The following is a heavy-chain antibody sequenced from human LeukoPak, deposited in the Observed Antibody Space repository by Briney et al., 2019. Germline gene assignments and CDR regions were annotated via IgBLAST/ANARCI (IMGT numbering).Heavy chain of an antibody. CDR2: ISSSGGTT. Sequence: GGSLRLSCAAFGFTFTTYAMSWVRQAPGKGLEWVSVISSSGGTTYHADSVKGRFIISRDNSKNTVYLQMNGLRAEDTAIYYCAKHGEAYGDSKTDYWGQGTLVTVSS. D-gene: IGHD4-17*01. CDR3: AKHGEAYGDSKTDY. CDR1: GFTFTTYA. V-gene: IGHV3-23*01. J-gene: IGHJ4*02.